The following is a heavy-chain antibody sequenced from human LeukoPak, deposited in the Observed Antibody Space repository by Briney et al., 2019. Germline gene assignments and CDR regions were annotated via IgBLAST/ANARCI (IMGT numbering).Heavy chain of an antibody. Sequence: GGSLRLSCAASGFTFSSYSMNWVRQAPGKGLEWVSSISSSSSYIYYADSVKGRFTISRDNAKNSPYLQMNSLRAEDTAVYYCARDGLGGYCSSTSCYFYWGQGTLVTVSS. CDR3: ARDGLGGYCSSTSCYFY. CDR1: GFTFSSYS. D-gene: IGHD2-2*01. CDR2: ISSSSSYI. V-gene: IGHV3-21*01. J-gene: IGHJ4*02.